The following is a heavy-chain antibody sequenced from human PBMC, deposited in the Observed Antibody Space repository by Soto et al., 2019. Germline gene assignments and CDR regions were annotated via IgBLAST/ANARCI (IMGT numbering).Heavy chain of an antibody. J-gene: IGHJ4*02. CDR2: ISGSGGST. V-gene: IGHV3-23*01. CDR1: GFTFSSYA. D-gene: IGHD2-15*01. Sequence: GGSLRLSCAASGFTFSSYAMSWVRQAPGKGLEWVSAISGSGGSTYYADSVKGRFTISRDNSKNSLYLQMNSLRAEDTAVYYCARGEVAIGYCSGGSCPLYPTFDYWGQGTLVTVSS. CDR3: ARGEVAIGYCSGGSCPLYPTFDY.